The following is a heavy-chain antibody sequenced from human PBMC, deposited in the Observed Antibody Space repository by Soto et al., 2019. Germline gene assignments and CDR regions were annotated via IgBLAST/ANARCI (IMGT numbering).Heavy chain of an antibody. J-gene: IGHJ6*02. CDR1: GFTFSSYS. Sequence: EVQLVESGGGLVQPGGSLRLSCAASGFTFSSYSMNWVRRAPGKGLEWFSYISSSSSTIYYADSVKGRFTISRENAKNSLYLQMNSLRAEDTAVYYCARADSGYAHGYYYYGMDVWGQGTTVTVSS. CDR3: ARADSGYAHGYYYYGMDV. V-gene: IGHV3-48*01. CDR2: ISSSSSTI. D-gene: IGHD5-12*01.